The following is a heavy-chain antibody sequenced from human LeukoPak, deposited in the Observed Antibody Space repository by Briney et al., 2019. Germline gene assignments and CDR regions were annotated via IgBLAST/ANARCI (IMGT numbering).Heavy chain of an antibody. Sequence: GASVKVSCKASGYTFTSYGISWVRQAPGQGLEWMGWISAYNGNTNYAQKLQGRVTMTTDTSTSTAYMELRSLRSDDTAVYYCARGGQIVLRYFDWLLGPVFDYWGQGTLVTVSS. J-gene: IGHJ4*02. CDR2: ISAYNGNT. CDR1: GYTFTSYG. CDR3: ARGGQIVLRYFDWLLGPVFDY. D-gene: IGHD3-9*01. V-gene: IGHV1-18*01.